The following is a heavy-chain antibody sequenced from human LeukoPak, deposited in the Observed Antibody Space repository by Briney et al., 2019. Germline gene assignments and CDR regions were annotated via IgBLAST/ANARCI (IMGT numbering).Heavy chain of an antibody. V-gene: IGHV3-30-3*01. CDR3: AKDRVVVPASNSCWFDP. J-gene: IGHJ5*02. Sequence: PGRSLRLSCAASGFTFSSYAMHWVRQAPGKGLEWVAVISYDGSNKYYADSVKGRFTISRDNSKNTLYLQMNSLRAEDTAVYYCAKDRVVVPASNSCWFDPWGQGTLVTVSS. D-gene: IGHD2-2*01. CDR1: GFTFSSYA. CDR2: ISYDGSNK.